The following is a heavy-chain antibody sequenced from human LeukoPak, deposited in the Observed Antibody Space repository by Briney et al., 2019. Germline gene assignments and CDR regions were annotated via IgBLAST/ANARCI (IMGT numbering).Heavy chain of an antibody. V-gene: IGHV4-39*01. Sequence: SETLSLTCTVSGGSISSSSYYWGWIRQPPGKGLEWIGSIYYSGSTYYNPSLKSRVTISVDTSKNQFSLKLSSVTAADTAVYYCASQDIVVVPAADDAFDIWGQGTMVXVSS. CDR1: GGSISSSSYY. CDR3: ASQDIVVVPAADDAFDI. CDR2: IYYSGST. J-gene: IGHJ3*02. D-gene: IGHD2-2*01.